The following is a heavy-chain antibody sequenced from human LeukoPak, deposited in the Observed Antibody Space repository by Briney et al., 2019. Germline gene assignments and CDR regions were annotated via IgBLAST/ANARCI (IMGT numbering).Heavy chain of an antibody. CDR3: AREGGGYMDV. CDR1: GGSTSSSSYY. D-gene: IGHD3-16*01. J-gene: IGHJ6*03. Sequence: PSETLSLTCTVSGGSTSSSSYYWGWIRQPPGKGLEWIGSINYSGSTYYNPSLKSRVTISVDTSKNQFSLKLSSVTAADTAVYYCAREGGGYMDVWGKGTTVTVSS. CDR2: INYSGST. V-gene: IGHV4-39*07.